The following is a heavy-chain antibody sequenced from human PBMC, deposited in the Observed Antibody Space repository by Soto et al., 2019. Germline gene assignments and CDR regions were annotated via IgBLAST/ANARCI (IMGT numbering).Heavy chain of an antibody. J-gene: IGHJ5*02. CDR1: GYSFTTYA. Sequence: ASVKVSCKASGYSFTTYAMHWVRRAPGQRLEWMGWINAGNGTANYAQKFQGRVTITADESTTTAYMELSSLRSDDTAVYYCAKDGGRDGYFGNWFDPWGQGTLVTVSS. CDR3: AKDGGRDGYFGNWFDP. V-gene: IGHV1-3*01. D-gene: IGHD5-12*01. CDR2: INAGNGTA.